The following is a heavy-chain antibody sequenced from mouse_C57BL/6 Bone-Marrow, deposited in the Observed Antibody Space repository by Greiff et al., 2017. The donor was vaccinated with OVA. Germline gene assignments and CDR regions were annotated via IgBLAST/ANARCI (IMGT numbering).Heavy chain of an antibody. Sequence: VQLQQSGAELVRPGASVKLSCTASGFNIKDDYMHWVKQRPEQGLEWIGWIDPENGDTEYASKFQGKATITADTSSNTAYLQLSSLTSEDTAVYYCTFYYYGSSYPLDYWGQGTSVTVSS. CDR3: TFYYYGSSYPLDY. V-gene: IGHV14-4*01. J-gene: IGHJ4*01. CDR2: IDPENGDT. D-gene: IGHD1-1*01. CDR1: GFNIKDDY.